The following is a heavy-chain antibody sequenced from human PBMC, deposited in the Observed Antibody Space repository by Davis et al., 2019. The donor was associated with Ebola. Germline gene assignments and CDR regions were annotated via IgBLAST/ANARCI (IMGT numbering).Heavy chain of an antibody. CDR2: ISSSGSTI. J-gene: IGHJ5*02. CDR1: GFTFSSYE. Sequence: GESLKISCAASGFTFSSYEMNWVRQAPGKGLEWVSYISSSGSTIYYADSVKGRFTISRDNAKNSLYLQMNSLRAEDTAVYYCARAPFTVTTLGWFDPWGQGTLVTVSS. CDR3: ARAPFTVTTLGWFDP. D-gene: IGHD4-17*01. V-gene: IGHV3-48*03.